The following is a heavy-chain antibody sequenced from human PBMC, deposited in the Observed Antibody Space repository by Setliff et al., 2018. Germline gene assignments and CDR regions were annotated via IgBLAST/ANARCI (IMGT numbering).Heavy chain of an antibody. J-gene: IGHJ4*02. CDR1: GGSISSYY. Sequence: SETLSLTCTVSGGSISSYYWSWIRQPPGKGLEWIGYIYYSGSTNYNPSLKSRVTISVDTSKNQFSLKLSSVTAADTAVYYCARDRGGDWIYYSDYWGQGTLVTVSS. CDR2: IYYSGST. CDR3: ARDRGGDWIYYSDY. V-gene: IGHV4-59*01. D-gene: IGHD2-21*02.